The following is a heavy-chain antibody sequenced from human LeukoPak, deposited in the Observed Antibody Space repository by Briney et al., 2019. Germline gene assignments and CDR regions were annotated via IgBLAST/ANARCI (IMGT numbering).Heavy chain of an antibody. J-gene: IGHJ4*02. Sequence: ASVKVSCKASGYTFTYHYIHLVRQAPGQGLEWMGIINPSNGDTNYAQRFQGRVTMTRDTSTSTVYMELSSLDSKDTAVYYCARESDVGKDFDCWGQGTLVTVSS. V-gene: IGHV1-46*01. CDR1: GYTFTYHY. CDR2: INPSNGDT. CDR3: ARESDVGKDFDC. D-gene: IGHD1-1*01.